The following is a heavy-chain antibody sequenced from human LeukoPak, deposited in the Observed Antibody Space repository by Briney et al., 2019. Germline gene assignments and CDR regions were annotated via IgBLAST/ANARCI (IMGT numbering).Heavy chain of an antibody. Sequence: RGGSLRLSCAASRFTFSCYAMSWVRQAPGKGLEWVSAISGSGGTTYYADSVKGRFTISRDNSKNTLYLQMNSLRADDTAVYYCAKMVREFYTISYYFDYWGQGTLVTVSS. CDR1: RFTFSCYA. J-gene: IGHJ4*02. CDR3: AKMVREFYTISYYFDY. CDR2: ISGSGGTT. V-gene: IGHV3-23*01. D-gene: IGHD2-8*01.